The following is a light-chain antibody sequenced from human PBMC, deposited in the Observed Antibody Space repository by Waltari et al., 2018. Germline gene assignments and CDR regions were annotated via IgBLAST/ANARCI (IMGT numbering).Light chain of an antibody. V-gene: IGKV3-15*01. CDR1: QTVSRN. Sequence: RVMTQSPATLSVSPGESAILSCRASQTVSRNLAWYQQKPGQAPRLLIYGASTRVTGTPARFSGRGSGTEFTLTISSLQSEDLAVYYCQQYDDRPPRFTFGPGTKVDFK. CDR3: QQYDDRPPRFT. CDR2: GAS. J-gene: IGKJ3*01.